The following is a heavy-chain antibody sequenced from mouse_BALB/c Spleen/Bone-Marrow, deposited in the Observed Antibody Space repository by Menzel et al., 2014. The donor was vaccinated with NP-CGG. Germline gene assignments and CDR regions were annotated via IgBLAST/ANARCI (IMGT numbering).Heavy chain of an antibody. V-gene: IGHV4-2*02. CDR1: GFDFSRYW. Sequence: DVKLVESGGGLVQPGGSLNLSCAASGFDFSRYWMSWARRAPGKGQEWIGEINPGSSTINYTPSLKDKFIISRDNAKNTLYLQMSKVRSEDTALYYCARLNGNYDAMDYWGQGTSVTVSS. D-gene: IGHD2-1*01. CDR3: ARLNGNYDAMDY. J-gene: IGHJ4*01. CDR2: INPGSSTI.